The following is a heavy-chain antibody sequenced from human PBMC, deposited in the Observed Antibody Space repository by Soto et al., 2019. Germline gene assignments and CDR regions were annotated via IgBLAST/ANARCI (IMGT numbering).Heavy chain of an antibody. J-gene: IGHJ6*02. V-gene: IGHV5-51*01. CDR3: ARQGGDGHNQGYGMDV. CDR1: GDSFNTYW. Sequence: GESLKISCKGSGDSFNTYWIAWVRQMPGKGLEWMGITHPGDSETRYSPSFEGQVTISADKSISTAYLQWSSLKASDTAMYYCARQGGDGHNQGYGMDVWGQGTTVTVSS. CDR2: THPGDSET.